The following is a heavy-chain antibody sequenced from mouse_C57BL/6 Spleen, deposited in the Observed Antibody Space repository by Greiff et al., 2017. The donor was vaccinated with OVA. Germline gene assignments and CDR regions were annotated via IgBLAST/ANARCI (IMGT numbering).Heavy chain of an antibody. D-gene: IGHD3-2*02. V-gene: IGHV1-69*01. CDR2: IDPSDSYT. J-gene: IGHJ4*01. CDR3: ARSVTAQAKDYAMDY. Sequence: HVQLQQPGAELVMPGASVKLSCKASGYTFTSYWMHWVKQRPGQGLEWIGEIDPSDSYTNYNQKFKGKSTLTVDKSSSTAYMQLSSLTSEDSAVYYCARSVTAQAKDYAMDYWGQGTSVTVSS. CDR1: GYTFTSYW.